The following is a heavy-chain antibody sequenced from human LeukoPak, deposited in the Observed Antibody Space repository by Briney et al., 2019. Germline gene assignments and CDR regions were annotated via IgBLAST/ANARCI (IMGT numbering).Heavy chain of an antibody. CDR3: TRGRYYFDY. J-gene: IGHJ4*02. V-gene: IGHV3-74*01. Sequence: PGGSLRLSCAASGFTFSSYWMHWVRQAPGKGLVWVSRIDSGVSSTIYADSVKGRFTISRDNAKNTLYLQMNSLSAEDTAVYYCTRGRYYFDYWGQGTLVTVSS. CDR2: IDSGVSST. D-gene: IGHD4-17*01. CDR1: GFTFSSYW.